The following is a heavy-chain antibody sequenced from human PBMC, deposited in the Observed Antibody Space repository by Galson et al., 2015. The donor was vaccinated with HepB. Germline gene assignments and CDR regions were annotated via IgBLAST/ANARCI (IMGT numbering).Heavy chain of an antibody. J-gene: IGHJ4*02. CDR3: AKRGICGSNSCYHFFDS. CDR2: SSGTGGEL. Sequence: SLRLSCAASGFTFGIYDMSWVRQAPGKGLEWVSSSGTGGELYYTDSVKGRFTISRDNFKNTLSLQMNSLRAEDTALYYCAKRGICGSNSCYHFFDSWGQGTLVTVSS. V-gene: IGHV3-23*01. D-gene: IGHD2-2*01. CDR1: GFTFGIYD.